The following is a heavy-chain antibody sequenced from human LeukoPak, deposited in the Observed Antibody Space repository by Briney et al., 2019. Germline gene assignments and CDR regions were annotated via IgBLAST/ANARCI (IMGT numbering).Heavy chain of an antibody. CDR2: IIPILGIA. D-gene: IGHD2-2*02. J-gene: IGHJ5*02. Sequence: ASVKVSCKASGGTFSSYTISWVRQALGQGLEWMGRIIPILGIANYAQKFQGRVTITADKSTSTAYMELSSLRSEDTAVYYCARDVGETLIPAAITLNWFDPWGQGTLVTVSS. CDR3: ARDVGETLIPAAITLNWFDP. CDR1: GGTFSSYT. V-gene: IGHV1-69*04.